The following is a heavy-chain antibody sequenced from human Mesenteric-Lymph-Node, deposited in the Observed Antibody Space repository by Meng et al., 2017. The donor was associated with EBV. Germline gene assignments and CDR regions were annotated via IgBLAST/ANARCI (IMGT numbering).Heavy chain of an antibody. CDR3: ARVMFTDSVKNYFDP. V-gene: IGHV4-4*02. J-gene: IGHJ5*02. CDR1: GVSISSGNW. CDR2: IFHGGTT. D-gene: IGHD1-7*01. Sequence: QVQLQGSGPGLWQPSGTLSLPCAVSGVSISSGNWWSWVRQPPGKGLEWIGEIFHGGTTNYNPPLKGRVTISVDTSKNHFSLSLTSVTAADTAVYYCARVMFTDSVKNYFDPWGQGTLVTVSS.